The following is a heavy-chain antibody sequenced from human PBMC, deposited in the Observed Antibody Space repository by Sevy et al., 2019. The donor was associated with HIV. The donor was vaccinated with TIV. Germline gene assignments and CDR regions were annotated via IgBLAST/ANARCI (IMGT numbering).Heavy chain of an antibody. J-gene: IGHJ3*02. CDR2: ISGSGGST. Sequence: GGSLRLSCAASGFTFSSYAMSWVRQAPGKGLEWVSAISGSGGSTYYADSVKGRFTISRDNSKNTLYLQMNSLRAEDTAVYYCAKDSGDTAMVTGVYAFDIWGQGTMVTVSS. CDR3: AKDSGDTAMVTGVYAFDI. V-gene: IGHV3-23*01. D-gene: IGHD5-18*01. CDR1: GFTFSSYA.